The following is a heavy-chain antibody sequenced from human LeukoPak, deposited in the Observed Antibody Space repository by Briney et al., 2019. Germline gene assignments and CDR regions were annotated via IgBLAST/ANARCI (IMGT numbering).Heavy chain of an antibody. V-gene: IGHV4-39*07. D-gene: IGHD4-17*01. CDR1: GGSISSSSYY. CDR2: IYYSGST. J-gene: IGHJ4*02. CDR3: AKDYGDYPLTFDY. Sequence: PLETLSLTCSVSGGSISSSSYYWSWIRQPPGKGLEWIGGIYYSGSTYSNPSLKSRVTISVDTSKNQFSLRLNSVTAADTAVYYCAKDYGDYPLTFDYWGQGTLVTVSS.